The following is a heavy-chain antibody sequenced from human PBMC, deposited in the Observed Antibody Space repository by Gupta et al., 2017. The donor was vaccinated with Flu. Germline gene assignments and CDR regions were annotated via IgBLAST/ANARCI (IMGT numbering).Heavy chain of an antibody. CDR1: GFTFCTYG. V-gene: IGHV3-21*01. CDR2: ISSSSSYI. D-gene: IGHD6-19*01. CDR3: ARAWDVTVAGTFDY. Sequence: EVQLVASGGGLVKPGGSLRLSCAASGFTFCTYGMNWVRQAPGKGLEWVSSISSSSSYIYYADSVKGRFTISRHNAKNSLYLQMNSLRAEDTAVYYCARAWDVTVAGTFDYWGQGTLVTVSS. J-gene: IGHJ4*02.